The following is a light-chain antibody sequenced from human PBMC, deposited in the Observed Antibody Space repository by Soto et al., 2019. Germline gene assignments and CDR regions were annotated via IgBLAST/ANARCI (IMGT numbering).Light chain of an antibody. CDR3: FSRPSSDTQVL. Sequence: QSALTQPASVSGSPGQSITISCTGTSSDIGYYDSVSWYQRHPDKAPKLIIFDVYSRPSGISDRFSGYKSGNTASLTISGLQPEDEADHYCFSRPSSDTQVLFGGGTKLTVL. V-gene: IGLV2-14*01. CDR1: SSDIGYYDS. J-gene: IGLJ2*01. CDR2: DVY.